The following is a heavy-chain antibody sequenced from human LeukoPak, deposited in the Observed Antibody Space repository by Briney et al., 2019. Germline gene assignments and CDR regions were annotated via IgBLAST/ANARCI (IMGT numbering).Heavy chain of an antibody. D-gene: IGHD3-10*02. CDR3: AELGITMIGGV. Sequence: GGSLRLSCAASGFTFSSYGMSWVRQAPGKGLEWVSAVSGSGGSTYYADSVKGRFTISRDNAKNSLYLQMNSLRAEDTAVYYCAELGITMIGGVWGKGTTVTISS. J-gene: IGHJ6*04. CDR1: GFTFSSYG. V-gene: IGHV3-23*01. CDR2: VSGSGGST.